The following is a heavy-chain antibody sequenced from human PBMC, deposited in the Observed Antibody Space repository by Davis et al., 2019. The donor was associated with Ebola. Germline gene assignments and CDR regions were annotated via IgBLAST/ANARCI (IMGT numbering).Heavy chain of an antibody. CDR2: IAVYNGDT. CDR3: ARIAAEFDYGMDV. J-gene: IGHJ6*02. CDR1: GYTFTSYG. V-gene: IGHV1-18*01. D-gene: IGHD6-13*01. Sequence: AASVKVSCKASGYTFTSYGITWVRQAPGQGLEWMGWIAVYNGDTKYAHNIQSRVTMSTEISTNTVYMELRGLRSDDTAVYFCARIAAEFDYGMDVWGQGTTVTVSS.